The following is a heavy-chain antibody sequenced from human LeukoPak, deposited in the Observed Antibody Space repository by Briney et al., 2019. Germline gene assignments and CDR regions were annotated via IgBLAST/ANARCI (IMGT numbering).Heavy chain of an antibody. CDR1: VGSIISYY. CDR3: ARQGGGFWYFDL. CDR2: IYYSGST. Sequence: LEALSLTCTVSVGSIISYYWSCIRQPPGKGLEWIGYIYYSGSTNYNPSLKSRVTISVATSKNQFSLKLSSVTAADTAVYYCARQGGGFWYFDLWGRGTLVTASS. D-gene: IGHD6-25*01. V-gene: IGHV4-59*08. J-gene: IGHJ2*01.